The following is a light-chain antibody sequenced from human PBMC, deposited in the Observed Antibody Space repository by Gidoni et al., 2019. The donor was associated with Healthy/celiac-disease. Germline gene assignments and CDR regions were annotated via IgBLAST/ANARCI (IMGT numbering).Light chain of an antibody. V-gene: IGKV3-15*01. CDR2: GAS. CDR1: QSVSSN. Sequence: EIVIAQSPATRSVSPGERATLSCRASQSVSSNLAWYQQKPGHAPRLLIYGASTRATGIPARFSGSGSGTEFTLTISRLQSEDFAVYYCQQYNNSPLTFGGGTKVEI. J-gene: IGKJ4*01. CDR3: QQYNNSPLT.